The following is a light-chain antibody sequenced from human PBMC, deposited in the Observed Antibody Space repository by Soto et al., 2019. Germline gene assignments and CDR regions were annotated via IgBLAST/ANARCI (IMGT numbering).Light chain of an antibody. V-gene: IGLV2-14*01. CDR3: SSYTTTATFL. CDR2: EVS. CDR1: SNDVGGYNY. Sequence: QSALTQPASVSGSHGLSITISCTGTSNDVGGYNYVSWYQQHPGKVPKLMIYEVSNRPSGVSNRFSGSKSGNTASLTISGLQAEDEADYYCSSYTTTATFLFGGGTHLTVL. J-gene: IGLJ2*01.